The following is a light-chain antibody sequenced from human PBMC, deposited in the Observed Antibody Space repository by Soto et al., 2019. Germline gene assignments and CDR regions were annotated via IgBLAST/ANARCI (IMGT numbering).Light chain of an antibody. V-gene: IGLV2-11*01. J-gene: IGLJ3*02. Sequence: QSALTQPRSVSGSPGQSVTISCTGTNSDIGAYNYVSWYQQHPGKAPKVMIYDVTRRPSGVPDRFSGSKSGYTASLTISGLQAEDEAHYYCCSYAGTDTFWVFGGGTKVTVL. CDR1: NSDIGAYNY. CDR3: CSYAGTDTFWV. CDR2: DVT.